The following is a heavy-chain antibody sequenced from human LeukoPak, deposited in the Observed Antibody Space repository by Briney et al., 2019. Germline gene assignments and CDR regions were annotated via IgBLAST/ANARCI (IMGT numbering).Heavy chain of an antibody. J-gene: IGHJ6*03. CDR2: ISSSGSTI. D-gene: IGHD6-13*01. CDR1: GFTFSSYE. CDR3: ARGIAPPYYYYYYMDV. Sequence: PGGSLRLSCAASGFTFSSYEMNWVRQAQGKGLEWVSYISSSGSTIYYADSVKGRFTISRDNAKNSLYLQMNSLRSEDTAVYYCARGIAPPYYYYYYMDVWGKGTTVTVSS. V-gene: IGHV3-48*03.